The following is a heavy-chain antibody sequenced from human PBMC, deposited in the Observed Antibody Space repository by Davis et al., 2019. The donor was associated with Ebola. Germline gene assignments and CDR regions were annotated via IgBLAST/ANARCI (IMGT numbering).Heavy chain of an antibody. CDR3: ARALAPGYYYGMDV. CDR1: GFTFSSYG. V-gene: IGHV3-30*03. CDR2: ISYDGSNK. D-gene: IGHD3-10*01. Sequence: GESLKISCAASGFTFSSYGMHWVRQAPGKGLEWVAVISYDGSNKYYADSVKGRFTISRDNAKNSLYLQMNSLRAEDTAVYYCARALAPGYYYGMDVWGQGTTVTVSS. J-gene: IGHJ6*02.